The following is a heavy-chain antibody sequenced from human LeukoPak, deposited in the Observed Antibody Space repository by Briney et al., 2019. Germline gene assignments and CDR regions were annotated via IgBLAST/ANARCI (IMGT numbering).Heavy chain of an antibody. CDR1: GYTFTGYY. CDR2: INPNSGGT. V-gene: IGHV1-2*06. D-gene: IGHD3-3*01. J-gene: IGHJ4*02. Sequence: ASVKVSCKASGYTFTGYYMHWVRQAPGQGLEWIGRINPNSGGTNYAQKFQGRVTMTRDTSIGTAYMELSRLRSDDTAVYYCARGSDDFWSGYSPSYWGQGTLVTVSS. CDR3: ARGSDDFWSGYSPSY.